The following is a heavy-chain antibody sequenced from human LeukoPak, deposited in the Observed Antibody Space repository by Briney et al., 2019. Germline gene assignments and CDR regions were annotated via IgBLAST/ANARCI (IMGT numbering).Heavy chain of an antibody. D-gene: IGHD3-9*01. V-gene: IGHV4-34*01. Sequence: SRVTISVDTSKNQFSLKLSSVTAADTAVYYCARGGRLRYFDWLPQYYSDCWGQGTLVTVSS. J-gene: IGHJ4*02. CDR3: ARGGRLRYFDWLPQYYSDC.